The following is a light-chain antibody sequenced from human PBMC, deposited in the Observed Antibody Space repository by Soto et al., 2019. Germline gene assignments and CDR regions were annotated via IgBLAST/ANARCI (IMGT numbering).Light chain of an antibody. CDR1: QSLLHSVGYNY. J-gene: IGKJ2*01. CDR2: LGS. CDR3: MQALQTPYT. V-gene: IGKV2-28*01. Sequence: DIVMTQSPLSLPVTPGEPASISCRSSQSLLHSVGYNYLDWYLQKPGQSPQLLIFLGSNRASGVPDRFSGSGSGTDFTLKISRVEAEYVGVYYCMQALQTPYTFGQGTKLEIK.